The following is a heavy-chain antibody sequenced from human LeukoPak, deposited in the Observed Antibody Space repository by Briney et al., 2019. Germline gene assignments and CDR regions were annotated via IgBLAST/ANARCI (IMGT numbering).Heavy chain of an antibody. J-gene: IGHJ3*02. V-gene: IGHV3-33*01. D-gene: IGHD1-26*01. Sequence: GGSLRLSCAASGFTFSYYGMHWVRQAPGKGLEWVAIIWHDGNIKYYADSVKGRFIVSRDNYKNTVFLQMNSLRGEDTAVYYCARVGSGSYFLDAFDIWGQGTMVSVSS. CDR1: GFTFSYYG. CDR3: ARVGSGSYFLDAFDI. CDR2: IWHDGNIK.